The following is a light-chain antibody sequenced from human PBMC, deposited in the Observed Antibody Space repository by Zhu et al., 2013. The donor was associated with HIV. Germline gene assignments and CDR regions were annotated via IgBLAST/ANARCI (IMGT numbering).Light chain of an antibody. CDR3: QSYDSSLSGVI. Sequence: QSVLTQPPSVSGAPGQRVTISCTGSRSNIGAGYDVHWYQRLPGSAPKLLIYANDKRPSGVPDRISGSKSGTSASLAITGLQAEDEADYYCQSYDSSLSGVIFGGGTKLTVL. CDR1: RSNIGAGYD. CDR2: AND. J-gene: IGLJ2*01. V-gene: IGLV1-40*01.